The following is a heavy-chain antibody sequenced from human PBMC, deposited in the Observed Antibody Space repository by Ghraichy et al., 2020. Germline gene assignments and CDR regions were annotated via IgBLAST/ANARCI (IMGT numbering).Heavy chain of an antibody. Sequence: SCAASGFNFNTNIIHWVRQAPGKGLEWVTAISHDGNSKYYADSVKDRFTISRDNSENTVYLQMNSLIAEDTAVYYCAREKDSSGRCGFFDPWGQGTLVTVSS. D-gene: IGHD3-22*01. CDR1: GFNFNTNI. CDR3: AREKDSSGRCGFFDP. V-gene: IGHV3-30*04. CDR2: ISHDGNSK. J-gene: IGHJ5*02.